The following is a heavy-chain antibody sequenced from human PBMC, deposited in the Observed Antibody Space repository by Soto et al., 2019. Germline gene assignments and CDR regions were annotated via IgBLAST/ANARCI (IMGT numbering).Heavy chain of an antibody. CDR3: AREYSSGWDNWFDP. CDR1: GYTFTSYG. Sequence: ASVKVSCKASGYTFTSYGISWVRQAPGQGLEWMGWISAYNGNTNYAQKLQGRVTMTTGTSTSTAYMELRSLRSDDTAVYYCAREYSSGWDNWFDPWGQGTLVTVSS. V-gene: IGHV1-18*01. CDR2: ISAYNGNT. J-gene: IGHJ5*02. D-gene: IGHD6-19*01.